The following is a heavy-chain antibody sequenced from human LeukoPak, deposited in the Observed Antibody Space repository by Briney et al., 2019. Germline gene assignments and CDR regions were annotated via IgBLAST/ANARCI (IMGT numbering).Heavy chain of an antibody. V-gene: IGHV3-7*03. J-gene: IGHJ4*02. D-gene: IGHD3/OR15-3a*01. CDR1: GFTFGDTW. CDR2: IKQDGSEK. Sequence: GGSLRLSCAASGFTFGDTWMNWVRQVPGQGLEWVANIKQDGSEKFYVASVKGRFTISRDNGESSLYLQMNSLRAEDTALHHCATSYDMGWLIGYWGQGTLVTVSS. CDR3: ATSYDMGWLIGY.